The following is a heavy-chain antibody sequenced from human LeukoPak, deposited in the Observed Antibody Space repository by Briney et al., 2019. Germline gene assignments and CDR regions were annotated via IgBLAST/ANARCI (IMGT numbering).Heavy chain of an antibody. J-gene: IGHJ4*02. CDR1: GFTFSSYA. CDR2: ISGSGGST. V-gene: IGHV3-23*01. CDR3: AREGYDILTGYRNFDY. Sequence: GGSLRLSCAASGFTFSSYAMSWVRQAPGEGLEWVSAISGSGGSTYYADSVKGRFTISRDNSKNTLYLQMNSLRAEDTAVYYCAREGYDILTGYRNFDYWGQGTLVTVSS. D-gene: IGHD3-9*01.